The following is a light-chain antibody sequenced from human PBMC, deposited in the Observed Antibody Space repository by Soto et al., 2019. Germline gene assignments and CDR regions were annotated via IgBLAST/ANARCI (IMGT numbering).Light chain of an antibody. V-gene: IGKV1-39*01. CDR1: QTISSY. Sequence: DIQMTQSPSSLSVSVGGRVTITCRASQTISSYLNWYQQKPGKAPKLLIYAASSLQSGVPSRFSGSGSGTDFTLTISSLQPEEYATDYCQQSYSTPYAFGQGTKLEIK. J-gene: IGKJ2*01. CDR3: QQSYSTPYA. CDR2: AAS.